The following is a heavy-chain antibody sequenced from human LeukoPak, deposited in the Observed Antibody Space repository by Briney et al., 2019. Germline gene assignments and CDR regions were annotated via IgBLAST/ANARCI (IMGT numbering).Heavy chain of an antibody. CDR2: INHSGST. J-gene: IGHJ3*02. V-gene: IGHV4-34*01. CDR3: ARGLPARGSFDI. D-gene: IGHD3-10*01. Sequence: PSETLSLTCAVYGGSFSGYYWSWIRQPPGKGLEWIGEINHSGSTNYNPSLKSRVTISVDTSKNQFSLKLSSVTAADTAVYYCARGLPARGSFDIWGQGTMVTVSS. CDR1: GGSFSGYY.